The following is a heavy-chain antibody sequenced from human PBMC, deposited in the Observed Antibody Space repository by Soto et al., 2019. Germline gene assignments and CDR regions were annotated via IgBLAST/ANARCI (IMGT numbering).Heavy chain of an antibody. V-gene: IGHV3-30-3*01. D-gene: IGHD1-7*01. CDR1: GFTFSTYT. Sequence: QVQLVESGGGVVQPGRSLRLSCAASGFTFSTYTMHWVRQAPGKGLEWVAIISYDGSNKYYADSVKGRFTISRDNSKNTLYLQMSSLRPEDTAVYYCAREGSNYYIDLSGRGTLVTVSS. J-gene: IGHJ2*01. CDR2: ISYDGSNK. CDR3: AREGSNYYIDL.